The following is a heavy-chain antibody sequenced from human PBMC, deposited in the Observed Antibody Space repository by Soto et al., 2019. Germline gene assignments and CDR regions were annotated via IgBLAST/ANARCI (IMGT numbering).Heavy chain of an antibody. V-gene: IGHV4-4*07. Sequence: SETLSLTCTASGGSIGSYSCSWIRQPAGKGLEWIGRIHSSGSTNYNPTLKSRVSMSVDTSKNQFSLKLSSVTAADTAVYYCAREGGYDGSGQYRNWFDPWGQGTQVTVSS. CDR3: AREGGYDGSGQYRNWFDP. CDR1: GGSIGSYS. D-gene: IGHD3-22*01. J-gene: IGHJ5*02. CDR2: IHSSGST.